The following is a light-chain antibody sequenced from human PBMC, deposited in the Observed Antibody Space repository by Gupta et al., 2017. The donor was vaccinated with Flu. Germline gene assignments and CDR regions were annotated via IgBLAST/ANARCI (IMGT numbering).Light chain of an antibody. V-gene: IGKV3-15*01. CDR2: GAS. CDR1: QSVSSN. Sequence: EIVMTQSPATLSVSPGERATLSCRASQSVSSNLAWYQQKPGQTPRLLIFGASRRATGIPARFSGSGSGTEFTLTISSLQSEDFAVYFCQQYNNWLPLTFGGGTKVEIK. CDR3: QQYNNWLPLT. J-gene: IGKJ4*01.